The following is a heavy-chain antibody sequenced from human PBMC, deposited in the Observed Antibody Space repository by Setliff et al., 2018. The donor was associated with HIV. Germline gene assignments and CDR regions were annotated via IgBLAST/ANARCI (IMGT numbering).Heavy chain of an antibody. J-gene: IGHJ4*02. D-gene: IGHD3-10*01. CDR1: GVSINRTDHY. Sequence: KTSETLSLTCSVSGVSINRTDHYWGWIRQSPGKRLEWIASIYYSGTTYYNPSLKSRVTISVDTSKKQFSLKLTSVTAADTAVYYCAGHFYYSGSGIWAGLDSWGQGTLVTVSS. CDR2: IYYSGTT. V-gene: IGHV4-39*07. CDR3: AGHFYYSGSGIWAGLDS.